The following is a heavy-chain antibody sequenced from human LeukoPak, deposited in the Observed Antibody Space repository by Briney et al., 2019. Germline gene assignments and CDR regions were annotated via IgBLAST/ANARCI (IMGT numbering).Heavy chain of an antibody. CDR3: ARHLHQLPSIAGYYFDY. D-gene: IGHD6-6*01. Sequence: ASVQDSCKASGYTFTGYYMHWVRQAPGQGLEWMGWINPNSGGTNYAQKFQGRVTMTRDTSISTAYMELSRLRSDDTAVYYCARHLHQLPSIAGYYFDYWGQGTLVTVSS. CDR1: GYTFTGYY. J-gene: IGHJ4*02. V-gene: IGHV1-2*02. CDR2: INPNSGGT.